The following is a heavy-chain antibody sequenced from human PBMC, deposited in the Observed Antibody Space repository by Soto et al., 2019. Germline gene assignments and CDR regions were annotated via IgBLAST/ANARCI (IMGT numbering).Heavy chain of an antibody. CDR3: ARAGIVVVPAAINWFDP. V-gene: IGHV4-30-4*01. Sequence: SETLSLTCTVSGGSISSGDYYWSWIRQPPGKGLEWIGYIYYSGSTYYNPSLKSRVTISVDTSKNQFSLKLSSVTAADTAVYYCARAGIVVVPAAINWFDPWGQGTTVTVSS. CDR2: IYYSGST. J-gene: IGHJ5*02. D-gene: IGHD2-2*01. CDR1: GGSISSGDYY.